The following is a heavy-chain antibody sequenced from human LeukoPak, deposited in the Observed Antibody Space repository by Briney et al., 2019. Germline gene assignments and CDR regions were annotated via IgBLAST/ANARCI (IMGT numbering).Heavy chain of an antibody. CDR3: ARDDIVATITYDY. CDR1: GYTFTSYG. D-gene: IGHD5-12*01. J-gene: IGHJ4*02. V-gene: IGHV1-18*01. Sequence: ASVKVSCRXSGYTFTSYGISWVRQAPGQGLERMGWISAYNGNTNYAQKLQGRVTMTTDTSTSTAYMELRSLRSDDTAVYYCARDDIVATITYDYWGQGTLVTASS. CDR2: ISAYNGNT.